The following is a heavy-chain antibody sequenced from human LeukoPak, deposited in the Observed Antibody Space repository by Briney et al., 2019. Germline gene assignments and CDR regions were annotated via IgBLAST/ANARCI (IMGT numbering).Heavy chain of an antibody. V-gene: IGHV3-21*01. J-gene: IGHJ4*02. CDR2: ISSSSSYI. Sequence: GGSLRLSCAASGFTFSSYSMNWVRQAPGKGLEWVSSISSSSSYIYYADSVKGRFTISRDNAKNSLCLQMNSLRAEDTAVYYCARAWSDYDFWSGYLSFGYWGQGTLVTVSS. D-gene: IGHD3-3*01. CDR3: ARAWSDYDFWSGYLSFGY. CDR1: GFTFSSYS.